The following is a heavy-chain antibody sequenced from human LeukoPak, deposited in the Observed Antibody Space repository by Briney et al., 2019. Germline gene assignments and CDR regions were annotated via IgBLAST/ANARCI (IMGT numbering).Heavy chain of an antibody. D-gene: IGHD1-1*01. CDR2: VKPSGGT. CDR1: GDSITTDNFF. CDR3: ARYRSGYLDY. J-gene: IGHJ4*02. V-gene: IGHV4-61*02. Sequence: PSETLSLTCTVSGDSITTDNFFWTWIRQPAGKGLEWIGRVKPSGGTEYNPSLTSRIIISVDTSRTQYSLRLSSVTAADTAVYYCARYRSGYLDYWGQGTLVTVSS.